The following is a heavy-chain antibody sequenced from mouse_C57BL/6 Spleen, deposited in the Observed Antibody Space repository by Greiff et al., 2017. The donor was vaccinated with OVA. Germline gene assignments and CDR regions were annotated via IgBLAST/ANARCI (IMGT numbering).Heavy chain of an antibody. V-gene: IGHV1-61*01. D-gene: IGHD2-12*01. CDR2: IYPSDSET. Sequence: VQLQQPGAELVRPGSSVKLSCKASGYTFTSYWMDWVKQRPGQGLEWIGNIYPSDSETHYNQKFKDKATLTVDKSSSTAYMQLSSLASEDSAVYYSARHDSYWYFDVWGTGTTVTVSS. J-gene: IGHJ1*03. CDR1: GYTFTSYW. CDR3: ARHDSYWYFDV.